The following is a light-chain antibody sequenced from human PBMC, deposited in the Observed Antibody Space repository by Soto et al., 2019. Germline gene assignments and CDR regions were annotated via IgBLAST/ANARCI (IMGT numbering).Light chain of an antibody. CDR3: QHYGSSPAP. CDR1: QSVSSSY. J-gene: IGKJ1*01. Sequence: IGLTMSPATLSLTPKERATLSCRASQSVSSSYLAWYQQKPGQAPRLLIYAASSRATGIPDRFSGSGSGTDFTLTICSLEPEDFAIYCCQHYGSSPAPFGQGTKVAIK. V-gene: IGKV3-20*01. CDR2: AAS.